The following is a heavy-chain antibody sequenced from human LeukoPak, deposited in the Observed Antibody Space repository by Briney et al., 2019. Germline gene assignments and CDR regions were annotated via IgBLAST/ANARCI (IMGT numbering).Heavy chain of an antibody. CDR3: ARIAAGYSGYDGGDY. Sequence: SVKVSCKASGGTFSSYAISWVRQAPGQGLEWMGGIIPIFGTANHAQKFQGRVTITADESTSTAYMELSSLRSEDTAVYYCARIAAGYSGYDGGDYWGQGTLVTVSS. J-gene: IGHJ4*02. CDR2: IIPIFGTA. D-gene: IGHD5-12*01. CDR1: GGTFSSYA. V-gene: IGHV1-69*01.